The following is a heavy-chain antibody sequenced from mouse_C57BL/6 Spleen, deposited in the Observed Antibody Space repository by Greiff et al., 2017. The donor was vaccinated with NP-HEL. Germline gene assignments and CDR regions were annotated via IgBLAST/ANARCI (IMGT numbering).Heavy chain of an antibody. CDR3: ARLGGTAY. Sequence: QVQLQQPGAELVRPGSSVKLSCKASGYTFTSYWMHWVKQRPIQGLEWIGNIDPSDSETNYNQKFKDKATLTVDKSSSTAYMQLSSLTSDDSAVYYCARLGGTAYWGQGTLVTVSA. CDR2: IDPSDSET. CDR1: GYTFTSYW. J-gene: IGHJ3*01. D-gene: IGHD1-1*02. V-gene: IGHV1-52*01.